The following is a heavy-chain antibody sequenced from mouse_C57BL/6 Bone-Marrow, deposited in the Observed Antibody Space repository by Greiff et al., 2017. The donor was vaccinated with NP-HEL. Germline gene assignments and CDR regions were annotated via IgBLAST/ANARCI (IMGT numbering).Heavy chain of an antibody. CDR1: GYAFSSSW. Sequence: QVQLKQSGPELVKPGASVKISCKASGYAFSSSWMNWVKQRPGKGLEWIGRIYPGDGDTNYNGKFKGKATLTADKSSSTAYMQLSSLTSEDSAVYFCARVLRYYAMDYWGQGTSVTVSS. J-gene: IGHJ4*01. V-gene: IGHV1-82*01. CDR3: ARVLRYYAMDY. D-gene: IGHD5-1*01. CDR2: IYPGDGDT.